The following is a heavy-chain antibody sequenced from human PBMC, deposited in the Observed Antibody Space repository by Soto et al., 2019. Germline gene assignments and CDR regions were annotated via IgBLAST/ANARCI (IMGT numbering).Heavy chain of an antibody. Sequence: QVQLQESGPGLVKPSATLSLTCTVSGGSISSYYWSWIRQPPGKGLEWIGYIYYSGSTNYNPSLKSRVTISVDTSKNQFSLKLSSVTVADTAVYYCARGRSHIAYWGQGTLVTVSS. D-gene: IGHD2-15*01. CDR3: ARGRSHIAY. CDR1: GGSISSYY. J-gene: IGHJ4*02. CDR2: IYYSGST. V-gene: IGHV4-59*01.